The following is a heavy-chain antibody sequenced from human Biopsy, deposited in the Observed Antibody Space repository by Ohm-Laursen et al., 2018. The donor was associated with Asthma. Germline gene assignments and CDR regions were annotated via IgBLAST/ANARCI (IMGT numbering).Heavy chain of an antibody. D-gene: IGHD3-22*01. CDR2: IYSGGTS. V-gene: IGHV3-53*01. J-gene: IGHJ4*02. Sequence: SLRLSCAPSGFTVSRDHMFWVRQAPGKGLEWVSVIYSGGTSHTADSVRGRFTISRDFSKNTLHLQMHSLRVEDTAVYYCARGDSSNWSHYYFDYWGQGTLVTVSS. CDR3: ARGDSSNWSHYYFDY. CDR1: GFTVSRDH.